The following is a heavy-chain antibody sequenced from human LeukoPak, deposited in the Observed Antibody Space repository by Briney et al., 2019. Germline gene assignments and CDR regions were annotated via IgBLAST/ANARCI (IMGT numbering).Heavy chain of an antibody. CDR2: ISSSGSTI. CDR3: ARDEWGSAFDY. V-gene: IGHV3-48*03. D-gene: IGHD7-27*01. J-gene: IGHJ4*02. CDR1: GFTFSSYE. Sequence: GGSLRLSCAASGFTFSSYEMNWVRQAPGEGLEGVSYISSSGSTIYYADSVKGRFTISRDNAKNSLYLQMNSLRAEDTAVYYCARDEWGSAFDYWGQGTLVTVSS.